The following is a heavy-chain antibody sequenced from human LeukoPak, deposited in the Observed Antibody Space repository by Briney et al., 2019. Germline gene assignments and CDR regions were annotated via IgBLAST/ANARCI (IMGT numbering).Heavy chain of an antibody. V-gene: IGHV4-61*01. D-gene: IGHD3-10*01. CDR1: GGSISSSSYY. CDR2: IYYSGST. CDR3: TSHYGSGSFYSPFDY. J-gene: IGHJ4*02. Sequence: KPSETLSLTCTVSGGSISSSSYYWSWIRQPPGKGLEWIGYIYYSGSTNYNPSLKSRVTISLDTSKNQFSLKLNSVTAADTAVYYCTSHYGSGSFYSPFDYWGQGTLVTVSS.